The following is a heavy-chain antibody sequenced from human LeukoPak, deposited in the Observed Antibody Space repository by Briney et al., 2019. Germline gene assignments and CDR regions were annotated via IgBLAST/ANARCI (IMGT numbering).Heavy chain of an antibody. CDR1: GGSFSGYY. J-gene: IGHJ6*04. Sequence: SETLSLTCAVYGGSFSGYYWSWIRQPPGKGLEWIGEINHSGSTNYNPSLKSRVTISVDTSKNQFSLKLSSVTAADTAVYYCARGYYYGSGSYPRPRNPYYNFYGMDVWGKGTTVTVSS. V-gene: IGHV4-34*01. CDR3: ARGYYYGSGSYPRPRNPYYNFYGMDV. CDR2: INHSGST. D-gene: IGHD3-10*01.